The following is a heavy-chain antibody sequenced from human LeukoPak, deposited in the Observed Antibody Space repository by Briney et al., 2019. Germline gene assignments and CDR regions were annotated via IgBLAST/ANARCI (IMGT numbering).Heavy chain of an antibody. CDR3: ARDTHYDFWGGYLNCFDP. J-gene: IGHJ5*02. D-gene: IGHD3-3*01. Sequence: PETLSLTCTLSGVYFSGYYWSWIRHPPGKGLEWIGRMHTGGTTKYNASLQSRVIMSVDVSTSQLYLNLTSVTAADTAVYYCARDTHYDFWGGYLNCFDPWGQGAQVTVSS. CDR1: GVYFSGYY. CDR2: MHTGGTT. V-gene: IGHV4-4*07.